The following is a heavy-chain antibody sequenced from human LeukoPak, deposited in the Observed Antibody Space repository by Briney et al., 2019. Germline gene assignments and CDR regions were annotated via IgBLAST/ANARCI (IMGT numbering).Heavy chain of an antibody. CDR2: IYYSGST. D-gene: IGHD3-9*01. J-gene: IGHJ4*02. CDR1: GGSISSGGYY. Sequence: SETLSLTCTASGGSISSGGYYWSWIRQHPGKGLEWIGYIYYSGSTYYNPSLKSRVTISVDTSKNQFSLKLSSVTAADTAVYYCARGRVLRYFDWFFEPFDYWGQGTLVTVSS. CDR3: ARGRVLRYFDWFFEPFDY. V-gene: IGHV4-31*03.